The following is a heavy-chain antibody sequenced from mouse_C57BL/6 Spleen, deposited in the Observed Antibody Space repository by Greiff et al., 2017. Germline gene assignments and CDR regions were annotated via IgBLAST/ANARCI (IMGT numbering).Heavy chain of an antibody. CDR2: IDPENGDT. J-gene: IGHJ2*01. CDR3: TTPAGTSDY. CDR1: GFNIKDDY. Sequence: VQLQQSGAELVRPGASVKLSCTASGFNIKDDYMHWVKQRPEQGLEWIGWIDPENGDTEYASKFQGKATITADTSSNTAYLQLSSLSSEDTAVYYCTTPAGTSDYWGQGTTLTVSA. D-gene: IGHD4-1*01. V-gene: IGHV14-4*01.